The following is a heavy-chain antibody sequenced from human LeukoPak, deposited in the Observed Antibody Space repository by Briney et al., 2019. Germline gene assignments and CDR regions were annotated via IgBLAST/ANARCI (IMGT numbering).Heavy chain of an antibody. V-gene: IGHV3-23*01. CDR1: GFTFSNYG. CDR3: ARDYYSSTSSYFDY. CDR2: ISGGTA. J-gene: IGHJ4*02. Sequence: GGSLRLSCAASGFTFSNYGMSWVRQAPGKGLEWVSGISGGTAYYADSVKGRFTTSRDNSESTLYLQMNRLGAEDTAIYFCARDYYSSTSSYFDYWGQGTLVTVSS. D-gene: IGHD2-2*01.